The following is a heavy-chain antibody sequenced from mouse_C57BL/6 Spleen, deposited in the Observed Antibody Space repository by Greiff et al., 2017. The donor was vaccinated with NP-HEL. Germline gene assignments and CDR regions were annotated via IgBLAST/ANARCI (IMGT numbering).Heavy chain of an antibody. CDR3: ARAGTHFAY. D-gene: IGHD3-3*01. CDR1: GYSITSGYY. V-gene: IGHV3-6*01. Sequence: DVQLQESGPGLVKPSQSLSLTCSVTGYSITSGYYWNWIRQFPGNKLEWMGYISYDGSNNYNPSLKNRISITRDTSKNQFFLKLNAVTTEDTATYYCARAGTHFAYWGQGTLVTVSA. J-gene: IGHJ3*01. CDR2: ISYDGSN.